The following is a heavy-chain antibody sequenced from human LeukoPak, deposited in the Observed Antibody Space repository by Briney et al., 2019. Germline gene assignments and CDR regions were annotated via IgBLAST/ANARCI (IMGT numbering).Heavy chain of an antibody. CDR3: ARGSYDSSGYYFDY. Sequence: ASVKVSCKASGYTFTIYDINWVRQATGQGLEWMGWMNPNSGNTGYAQKFQGRVTITRNTSISTAYMELSSLRSEDTAVYYCARGSYDSSGYYFDYWGQGTLVTVSS. CDR1: GYTFTIYD. J-gene: IGHJ4*02. CDR2: MNPNSGNT. V-gene: IGHV1-8*03. D-gene: IGHD3-22*01.